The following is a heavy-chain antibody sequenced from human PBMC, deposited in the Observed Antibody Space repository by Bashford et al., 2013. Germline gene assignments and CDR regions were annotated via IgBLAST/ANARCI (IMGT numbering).Heavy chain of an antibody. V-gene: IGHV3-48*02. Sequence: VRQAPGKGPEWVAFLSPSSSTVYYADSVKGRFTISRDNAKNSLFLQLNSLRDEDTAVYYCARSLDYWGQGNPGHRLL. J-gene: IGHJ4*02. CDR3: ARSLDY. CDR2: LSPSSSTV.